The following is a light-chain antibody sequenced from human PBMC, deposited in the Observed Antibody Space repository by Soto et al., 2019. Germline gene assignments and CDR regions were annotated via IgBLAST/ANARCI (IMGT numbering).Light chain of an antibody. CDR3: QQYSSRSQV. Sequence: GDRVTITCRASESISSWLAWYQQRPGRAPKLLIYDASTLASGVPSRFSGSGSGTEFTLTISSLQPGDTAIYYCQQYSSRSQVFGQGTKVEIK. CDR1: ESISSW. CDR2: DAS. V-gene: IGKV1-5*01. J-gene: IGKJ1*01.